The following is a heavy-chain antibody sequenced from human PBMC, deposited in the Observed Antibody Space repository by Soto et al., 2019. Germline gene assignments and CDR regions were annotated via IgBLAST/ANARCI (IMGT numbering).Heavy chain of an antibody. CDR2: ISYDGSNK. D-gene: IGHD2-15*01. CDR3: ARDLGSYYYYGMDV. V-gene: IGHV3-30-3*01. CDR1: GFTFSSYA. Sequence: QVQLVESGGGVVQPGRSLRLSCAASGFTFSSYAMHWVRQAPGKGLEWVAVISYDGSNKYYADSMKGRFTISRDNSKNTLYLQMNSLRAEDTAVYYCARDLGSYYYYGMDVWGQGTTVTVSS. J-gene: IGHJ6*02.